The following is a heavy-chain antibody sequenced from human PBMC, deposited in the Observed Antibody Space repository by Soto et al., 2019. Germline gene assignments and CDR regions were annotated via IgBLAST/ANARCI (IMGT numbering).Heavy chain of an antibody. CDR1: GGTFSSYA. V-gene: IGHV1-69*06. Sequence: SVKVSCKASGGTFSSYAISWVRQAPGQGLEWMGGIIPIFGTANYAQKFQGRVTITADKSTSTAYMELSSMRSEDTAVYYCGRRDTDMVQNLYLDYWGQGTLVTVSS. D-gene: IGHD5-18*01. CDR2: IIPIFGTA. J-gene: IGHJ4*02. CDR3: GRRDTDMVQNLYLDY.